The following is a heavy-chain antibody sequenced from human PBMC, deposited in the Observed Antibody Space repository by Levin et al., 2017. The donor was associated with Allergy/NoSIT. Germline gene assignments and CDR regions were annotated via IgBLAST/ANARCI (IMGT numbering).Heavy chain of an antibody. Sequence: MAGGSLRLSCAASGFTFSDYYMTWIRQPPGKGLEWVSYISSGGTIIYFADSVKGRFTISRDNAKSSLYLQMNSLRAADTAVYYCAGGIYCNTGSCYSARRAWFDPWGQGTLVTVSS. V-gene: IGHV3-11*01. CDR1: GFTFSDYY. CDR3: AGGIYCNTGSCYSARRAWFDP. CDR2: ISSGGTII. J-gene: IGHJ5*02. D-gene: IGHD2-15*01.